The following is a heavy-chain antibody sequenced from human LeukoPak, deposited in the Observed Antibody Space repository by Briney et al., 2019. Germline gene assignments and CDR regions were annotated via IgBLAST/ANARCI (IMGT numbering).Heavy chain of an antibody. V-gene: IGHV1-18*01. D-gene: IGHD4-11*01. CDR3: ASGYYSNYGFY. CDR1: GYTFSSYG. CDR2: ISAYNGNT. Sequence: ASVKVSCKASGYTFSSYGISWVRQAPGQGLEWMGWISAYNGNTNYAQKLQGRVTMTTDTSTRTAYMELRSPRSDDTAVYYCASGYYSNYGFYWGQGTLVTVSS. J-gene: IGHJ4*02.